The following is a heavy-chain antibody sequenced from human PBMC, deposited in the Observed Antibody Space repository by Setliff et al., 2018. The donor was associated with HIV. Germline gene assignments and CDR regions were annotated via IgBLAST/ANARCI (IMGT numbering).Heavy chain of an antibody. V-gene: IGHV4-59*13. CDR2: INSSGST. CDR3: ARGGVGAALVWFDP. Sequence: ETLSLTCIVSGDSITTYYWSWIRQSPAKGLEWIGYINSSGSTKYNPSLKSRVTISIDTSKSQSSLRLNSVTAADTAVYYCARGGVGAALVWFDPWGQGTLVTVSS. J-gene: IGHJ5*02. D-gene: IGHD1-26*01. CDR1: GDSITTYY.